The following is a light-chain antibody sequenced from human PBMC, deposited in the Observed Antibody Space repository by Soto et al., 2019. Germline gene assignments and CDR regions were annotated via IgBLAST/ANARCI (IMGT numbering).Light chain of an antibody. Sequence: EIAMTQSPATLSVSPGERATLSCRASQSVGSNLAWYQQKPGQAPSLLIYGASTRATGIPARFSGSGSGTEFTLTISSLQSEDFAVYYCQQYHNWPPEITFGQGTRLEIK. J-gene: IGKJ5*01. CDR1: QSVGSN. CDR2: GAS. CDR3: QQYHNWPPEIT. V-gene: IGKV3-15*01.